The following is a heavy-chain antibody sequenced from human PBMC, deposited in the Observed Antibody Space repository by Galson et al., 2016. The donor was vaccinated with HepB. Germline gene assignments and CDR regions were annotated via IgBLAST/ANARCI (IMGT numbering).Heavy chain of an antibody. CDR2: FYHGGNT. J-gene: IGHJ6*04. CDR3: ARHGPIRWDYYDYAMDV. Sequence: ETLSLTCTVSGGSISSSGSYWGWIRQPPGKGLEWIGSFYHGGNTHYNPSLERRVTISVDASKNQFSLNLYFVTAADPAVYYCARHGPIRWDYYDYAMDVWGKGTTVTVSS. D-gene: IGHD3/OR15-3a*01. V-gene: IGHV4-39*01. CDR1: GGSISSSGSY.